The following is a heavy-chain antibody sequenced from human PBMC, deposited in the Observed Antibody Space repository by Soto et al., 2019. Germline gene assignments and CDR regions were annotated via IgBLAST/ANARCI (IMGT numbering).Heavy chain of an antibody. J-gene: IGHJ4*02. CDR2: IYHSGST. CDR3: APAGGLGAVAADY. Sequence: QLQLQESGSGLVKPSQTLSLTCAVSGGSISSGGYSWSWIRQPPGKGLEWIGYIYHSGSTYYNPSLKTRSNITVGKSKNQFSPKLSSVTAADTAVDYCAPAGGLGAVAADYWGQGTLVTVSS. V-gene: IGHV4-30-2*01. D-gene: IGHD6-19*01. CDR1: GGSISSGGYS.